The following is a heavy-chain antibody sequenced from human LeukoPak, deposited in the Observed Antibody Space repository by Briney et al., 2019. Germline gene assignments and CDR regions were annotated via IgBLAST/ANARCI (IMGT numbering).Heavy chain of an antibody. CDR3: ARDLQWEPSRDSSGTQIDY. V-gene: IGHV1-18*01. J-gene: IGHJ4*02. CDR1: GYTFTSYG. CDR2: ISAYNGNT. Sequence: ASVKVSCKASGYTFTSYGISWVRQAPGQGLEWMGWISAYNGNTNYAQKLQGRVTMTTDTSTSTAYMGLRSLRSDDTAVYYCARDLQWEPSRDSSGTQIDYWGQGTLVTVSS. D-gene: IGHD1-26*01.